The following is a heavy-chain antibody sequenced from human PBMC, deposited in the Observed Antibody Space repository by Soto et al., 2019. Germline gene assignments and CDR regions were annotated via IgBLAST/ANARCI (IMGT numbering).Heavy chain of an antibody. D-gene: IGHD1-26*01. CDR3: ARRALDGEKVGQGPYFDY. J-gene: IGHJ4*02. CDR1: GGTLSNSA. CDR2: IIPVFGIV. Sequence: QLQLAQSGADVKKAGSSVKVSCKASGGTLSNSAFSWVRQAPGQGLEWMGGIIPVFGIVNYAQKFQDRVTITADESTSTAYMELRSLRSEDTAVYFCARRALDGEKVGQGPYFDYWGQGTLVTVSS. V-gene: IGHV1-69*19.